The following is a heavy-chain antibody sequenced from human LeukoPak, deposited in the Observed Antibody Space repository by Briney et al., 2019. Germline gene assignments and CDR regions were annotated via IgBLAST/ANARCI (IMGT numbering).Heavy chain of an antibody. CDR3: ARGDFCSSSSCYLRPMDV. CDR1: GGSISDYY. V-gene: IGHV4-59*01. CDR2: IYYSGST. Sequence: SETLSLTCTVSGGSISDYYCCWIRQPPGKGLEWIGYIYYSGSTTYNPSLKSRVTMSVDTAKNQFSLKLRSVTAADTAVYYCARGDFCSSSSCYLRPMDVWGKGTTVTVSS. D-gene: IGHD2-2*01. J-gene: IGHJ6*03.